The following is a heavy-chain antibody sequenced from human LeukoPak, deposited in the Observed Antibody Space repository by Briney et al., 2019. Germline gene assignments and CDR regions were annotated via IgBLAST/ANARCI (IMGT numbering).Heavy chain of an antibody. D-gene: IGHD3-10*01. J-gene: IGHJ4*02. V-gene: IGHV5-51*01. CDR2: IYPGDSDT. CDR3: GRLGASGGHYHDY. CDR1: GYSLTSYL. Sequence: GESLEISRKGSGYSLTSYLIGWVRQMPGKGLGLRGIIYPGDSDTKSRPLFQGQVTITANNSLSSAYLQGRSLKASDTAMYYWGRLGASGGHYHDYWGQGTLVTVST.